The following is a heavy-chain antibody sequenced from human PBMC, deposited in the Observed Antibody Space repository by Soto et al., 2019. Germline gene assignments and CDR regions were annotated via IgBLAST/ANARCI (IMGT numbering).Heavy chain of an antibody. CDR3: ARDGSRPGYSSSWYTFFDY. J-gene: IGHJ4*02. CDR2: ISSSGSTI. CDR1: GFTFSDYY. Sequence: GGSLRLSCAASGFTFSDYYMSWIRQAPGKGLEWVSYISSSGSTIYYADSVKGRFTISRDNAKNSLYLQMNSLRAEDTAVYYCARDGSRPGYSSSWYTFFDYWGQGTLVTVSS. D-gene: IGHD6-13*01. V-gene: IGHV3-11*01.